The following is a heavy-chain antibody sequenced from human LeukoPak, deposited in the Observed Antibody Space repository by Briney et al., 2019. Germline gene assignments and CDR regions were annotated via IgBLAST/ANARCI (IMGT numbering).Heavy chain of an antibody. Sequence: PSETLSLTCTVSGGSISSSSYYWGWIRQPPGKGLEWIGSIYYSGSTYYNPSLKSRVTISVDTSKNQFSLKLSSVTAADTAVYYCASIVVVVAATGGRYYMDVWGKGTTVTVSS. J-gene: IGHJ6*03. CDR3: ASIVVVVAATGGRYYMDV. D-gene: IGHD2-15*01. CDR1: GGSISSSSYY. V-gene: IGHV4-39*07. CDR2: IYYSGST.